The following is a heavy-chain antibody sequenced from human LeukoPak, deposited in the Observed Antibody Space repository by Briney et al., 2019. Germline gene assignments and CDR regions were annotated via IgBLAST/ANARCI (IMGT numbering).Heavy chain of an antibody. CDR3: ARRRSDSSPSIV. CDR2: IYYSGST. V-gene: IGHV4-61*08. D-gene: IGHD6-13*01. J-gene: IGHJ4*02. CDR1: GGSISSGGYY. Sequence: PSETLTLTCTVSGGSISSGGYYWSWIRQPPGKGLEWIGYIYYSGSTNYNPSLKSRVTISVDTSKNQFSLKLSSVTAADTAVYYCARRRSDSSPSIVWGQGTLVTVSP.